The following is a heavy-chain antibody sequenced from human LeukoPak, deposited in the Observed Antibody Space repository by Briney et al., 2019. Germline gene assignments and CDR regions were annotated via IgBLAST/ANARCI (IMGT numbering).Heavy chain of an antibody. CDR3: ARRNRDTGSGYYYYGMDV. CDR2: IYYSGST. J-gene: IGHJ6*02. CDR1: GGSISSYY. V-gene: IGHV4-59*01. D-gene: IGHD5-18*01. Sequence: SETLSLTCTVSGGSISSYYWSWIRQPPGKGLVWIGYIYYSGSTNYNPSLKSRVTISVDTSKNQFSLKLSSVTAADTAVYYCARRNRDTGSGYYYYGMDVWGQGTTVTVSS.